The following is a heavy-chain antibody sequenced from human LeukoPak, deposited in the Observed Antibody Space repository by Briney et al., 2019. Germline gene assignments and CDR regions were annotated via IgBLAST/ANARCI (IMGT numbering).Heavy chain of an antibody. CDR2: IFPSGGEI. CDR1: GFTFSTFA. CDR3: ATYRQVLLSFES. J-gene: IGHJ4*02. V-gene: IGHV3-23*01. Sequence: GGSLRLSCEASGFTFSTFAMIWVRQPPGKGLEWVSSIFPSGGEIHYADSVRGRFTISRDNSKSTLSLQMSSLRAEDTAIYYCATYRQVLLSFESWGQGTLVTVSS. D-gene: IGHD2/OR15-2a*01.